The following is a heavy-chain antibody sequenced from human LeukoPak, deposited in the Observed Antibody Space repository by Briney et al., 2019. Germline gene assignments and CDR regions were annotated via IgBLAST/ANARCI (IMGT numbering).Heavy chain of an antibody. CDR2: IWYDGSNK. CDR1: GFTFSSYG. J-gene: IGHJ4*02. Sequence: GGSLRLSCAASGFTFSSYGMHWVRQAPGKGLEWVAVIWYDGSNKYYADSVKGRFTISRDNAKNSLYLQMDSLRVEDTAVYYCAKDIVAAGLFLDYWGQGTLVTVSS. CDR3: AKDIVAAGLFLDY. V-gene: IGHV3-33*03. D-gene: IGHD6-13*01.